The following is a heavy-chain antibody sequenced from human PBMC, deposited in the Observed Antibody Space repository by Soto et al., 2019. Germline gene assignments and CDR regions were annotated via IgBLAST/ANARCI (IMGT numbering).Heavy chain of an antibody. V-gene: IGHV1-46*03. CDR1: GYTFTNYF. CDR2: VNPSGGST. Sequence: ASVKVSCKATGYTFTNYFMHWVRQAPGQGLEWMGIVNPSGGSTDYAQKFQGRVTMTSDTSTSTVYMDLSSLRSEDTAVYYCARGPDREYPDYWG. CDR3: ARGPDREYPDY. J-gene: IGHJ4*01.